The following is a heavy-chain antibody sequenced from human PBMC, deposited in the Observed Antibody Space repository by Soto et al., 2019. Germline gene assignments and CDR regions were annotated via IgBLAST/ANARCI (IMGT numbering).Heavy chain of an antibody. CDR2: IWYDGSNK. Sequence: QVQLVESGGDVVQPGRSLRLSCEASGFTLSRYGMHWVRQAPGKGLEWVSSIWYDGSNKYYTDAVKGRFTVSRDNPKNTLYLQVNSLRDEDTAVYFCTRDGGYSYGGHDAFDIWGQGTMVTVSS. CDR3: TRDGGYSYGGHDAFDI. CDR1: GFTLSRYG. J-gene: IGHJ3*02. D-gene: IGHD5-18*01. V-gene: IGHV3-33*01.